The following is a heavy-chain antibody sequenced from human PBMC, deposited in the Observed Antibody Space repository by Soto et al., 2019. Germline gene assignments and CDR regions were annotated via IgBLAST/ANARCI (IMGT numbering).Heavy chain of an antibody. J-gene: IGHJ5*02. CDR2: MNPNSGNT. CDR1: GYTFTRYD. D-gene: IGHD6-19*01. Sequence: QVQLVQSGAEVKKPGALVKVSCKASGYTFTRYDINWVRQATGQGLEWMGWMNPNSGNTGYAQKFQGRVTMTRNTSIRTSYMELSSLRSEYTAVSSLARRGQWMVQSGNYHCDPWGQGTRVTVSS. V-gene: IGHV1-8*01. CDR3: ARRGQWMVQSGNYHCDP.